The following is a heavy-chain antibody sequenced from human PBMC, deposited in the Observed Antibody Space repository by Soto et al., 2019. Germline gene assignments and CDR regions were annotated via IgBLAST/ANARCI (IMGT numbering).Heavy chain of an antibody. J-gene: IGHJ5*02. D-gene: IGHD3-3*01. CDR2: ISGSGGST. V-gene: IGHV3-23*01. CDR3: AKKASDFWSGYQGGWFDP. Sequence: GESLKISCAASGFTFSSYAMSWVRQAPGKGLEWVSAISGSGGSTYYADSVKGRFTISRDNSKNTLYLQMNSLRAEDTAVYYCAKKASDFWSGYQGGWFDPWGQGTLVTVSS. CDR1: GFTFSSYA.